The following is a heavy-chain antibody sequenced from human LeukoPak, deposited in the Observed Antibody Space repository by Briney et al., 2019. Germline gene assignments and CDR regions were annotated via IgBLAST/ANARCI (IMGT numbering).Heavy chain of an antibody. Sequence: ASVKVSCKASGGTFSSYAISWVRQAPGQGLEWMGRIIPIFGTANYAQKFQGRVTITADKSTSTAYMELSSLRSEDTAVYYCARGSGYGDNDYWAQGTLVTVSS. CDR3: ARGSGYGDNDY. CDR2: IIPIFGTA. CDR1: GGTFSSYA. J-gene: IGHJ4*02. V-gene: IGHV1-69*06. D-gene: IGHD4-23*01.